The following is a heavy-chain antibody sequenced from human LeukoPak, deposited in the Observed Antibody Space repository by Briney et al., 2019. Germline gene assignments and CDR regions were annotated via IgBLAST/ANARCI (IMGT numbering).Heavy chain of an antibody. Sequence: SQTLSLTCVISGDSVSSISASWNWIRQSPSRGLEWLGRTYYRSKWYSDYAVSVKSRITVNADTSKNQFSLYLKSVTPEDTAFYYCARDNVYAGIPVAGFDFWGQGTLVTASS. CDR2: TYYRSKWYS. J-gene: IGHJ4*02. D-gene: IGHD6-19*01. V-gene: IGHV6-1*01. CDR1: GDSVSSISAS. CDR3: ARDNVYAGIPVAGFDF.